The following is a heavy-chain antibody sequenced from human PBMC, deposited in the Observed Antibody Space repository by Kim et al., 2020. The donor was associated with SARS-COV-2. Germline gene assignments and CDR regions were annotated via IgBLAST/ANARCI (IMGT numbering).Heavy chain of an antibody. J-gene: IGHJ6*02. CDR3: ARDTLSRVAAAPYYYYGMDV. CDR1: GGTFSSYA. Sequence: SVKVSCKASGGTFSSYAISWVRQAPGQGLEWMGGIIPIFGTANYAQKFQGRVTITADESTSTAYMELSSLRSEDTAVYYCARDTLSRVAAAPYYYYGMDVWGQGTTVTVSS. V-gene: IGHV1-69*13. CDR2: IIPIFGTA. D-gene: IGHD6-13*01.